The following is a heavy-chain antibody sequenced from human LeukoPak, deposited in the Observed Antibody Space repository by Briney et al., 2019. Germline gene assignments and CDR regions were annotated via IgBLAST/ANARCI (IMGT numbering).Heavy chain of an antibody. Sequence: GKSLKISCKGSGYTLTSYWIAWVRQMPGKGLEWMGIIYPGDSDTRYSPSFQGQVTISADKSISTAYLQWSSLKASDTAMYYCARHSGSSVYDWFDPWGQGTLVTVSS. D-gene: IGHD6-6*01. CDR2: IYPGDSDT. V-gene: IGHV5-51*01. J-gene: IGHJ5*02. CDR1: GYTLTSYW. CDR3: ARHSGSSVYDWFDP.